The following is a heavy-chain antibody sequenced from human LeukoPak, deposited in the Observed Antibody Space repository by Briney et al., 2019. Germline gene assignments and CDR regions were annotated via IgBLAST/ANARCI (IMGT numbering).Heavy chain of an antibody. CDR3: ARVADYYDSSGYYRLKDY. Sequence: ASVKVSCKASGYTFTSYGISWVRQAPGQGLEGMGWISAYNGNTIYAQKLQGRVTMTTDTSTSTAYMELRSLRSDDTAVYYCARVADYYDSSGYYRLKDYWGQGTLVTVSS. CDR2: ISAYNGNT. V-gene: IGHV1-18*01. CDR1: GYTFTSYG. J-gene: IGHJ4*02. D-gene: IGHD3-22*01.